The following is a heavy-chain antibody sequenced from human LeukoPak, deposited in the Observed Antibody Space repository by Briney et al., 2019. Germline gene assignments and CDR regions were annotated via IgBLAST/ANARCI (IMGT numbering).Heavy chain of an antibody. CDR2: IYHSGST. Sequence: SGTLSLTCAVSGGSISSSHWWSWVRQPPGKGLEWVGEIYHSGSTNYNPFLKSRVTISVDKSKNQFSLKLSSVTAADTAVYYCARGVSSGSSAAFDIWGQGTMVTVSS. CDR3: ARGVSSGSSAAFDI. CDR1: GGSISSSHW. V-gene: IGHV4-4*02. J-gene: IGHJ3*02. D-gene: IGHD1-26*01.